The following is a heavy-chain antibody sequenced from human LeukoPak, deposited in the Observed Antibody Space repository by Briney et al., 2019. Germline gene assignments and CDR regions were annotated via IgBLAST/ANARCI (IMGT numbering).Heavy chain of an antibody. CDR2: IYYSGIT. D-gene: IGHD1-1*01. J-gene: IGHJ6*03. CDR1: GGSIRSISYY. Sequence: TTSETLSLTCTVSGGSIRSISYYWGWIRQPPGKGLEWIGSIYYSGITYYNPSLKSRVTISVDTSKNQFSLKLSSVTAADTAVYYCARIGWNDVPEVYYYYMDVWGKGTTVTISS. CDR3: ARIGWNDVPEVYYYYMDV. V-gene: IGHV4-39*07.